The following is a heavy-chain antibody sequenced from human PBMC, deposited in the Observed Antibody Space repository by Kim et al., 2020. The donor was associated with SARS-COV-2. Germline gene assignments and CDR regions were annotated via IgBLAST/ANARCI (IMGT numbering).Heavy chain of an antibody. Sequence: FQGRVTITADESTSTAYMALSSLRSEDTAVYYCAREGIGEDYYYGMDVWGQGTTVTVSS. V-gene: IGHV1-69*01. D-gene: IGHD3-10*01. J-gene: IGHJ6*02. CDR3: AREGIGEDYYYGMDV.